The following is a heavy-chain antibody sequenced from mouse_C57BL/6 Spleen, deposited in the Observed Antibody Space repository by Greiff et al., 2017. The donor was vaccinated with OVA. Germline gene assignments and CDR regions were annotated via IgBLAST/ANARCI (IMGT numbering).Heavy chain of an antibody. J-gene: IGHJ1*03. CDR1: GYSITSGYY. D-gene: IGHD1-1*01. Sequence: EVQRVESGPGLVKPSQSLSLTCSVTGYSITSGYYWHWIRQFPGNKLEWMGYISYDGSNNYNPSLKNRISITRDTSKNQFFLKLNSVTTEDTATYYCANYYGSSYWYFDVWGTGTTVTVSS. V-gene: IGHV3-6*01. CDR2: ISYDGSN. CDR3: ANYYGSSYWYFDV.